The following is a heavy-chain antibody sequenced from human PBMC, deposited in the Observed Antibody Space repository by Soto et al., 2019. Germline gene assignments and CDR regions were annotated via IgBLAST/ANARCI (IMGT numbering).Heavy chain of an antibody. Sequence: QVQLVQSGAEVKKPGASVKVSCKASGYTFTSYAMHWVRQAPGQRLEWMGWINAGNGNTKYSQKFQGRVTITRHTPASTAYMELSSLRSEDTAVYYCARVHYHSSGYFHAFDIWGQGTMVTVSS. V-gene: IGHV1-3*01. D-gene: IGHD3-22*01. J-gene: IGHJ3*02. CDR1: GYTFTSYA. CDR3: ARVHYHSSGYFHAFDI. CDR2: INAGNGNT.